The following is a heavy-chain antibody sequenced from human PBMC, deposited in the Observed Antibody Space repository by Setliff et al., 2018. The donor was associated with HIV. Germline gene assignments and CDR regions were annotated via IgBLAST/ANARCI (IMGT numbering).Heavy chain of an antibody. CDR1: GYRFSSYG. V-gene: IGHV1-18*01. J-gene: IGHJ4*02. Sequence: ASVKVSCKASGYRFSSYGISWVRQAPGQGLEWMGWISAYNGNTKYTQKFQGRVTMTTDTSTSTAYMELRSLRSDDTAVYYCARDVTKDMITFGEVIVTSRGYFDSWGQGTLVTVSS. CDR2: ISAYNGNT. CDR3: ARDVTKDMITFGEVIVTSRGYFDS. D-gene: IGHD3-16*02.